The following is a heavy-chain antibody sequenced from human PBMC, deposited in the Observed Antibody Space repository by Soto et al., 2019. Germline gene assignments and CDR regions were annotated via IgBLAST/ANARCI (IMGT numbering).Heavy chain of an antibody. J-gene: IGHJ6*02. Sequence: QVQLQESGPGLVKPSQTLSLTCTVSGGSISSGDYYWSWIRQPPGKGLEWIGYIYYSGSTYYNPCRKSRVNIAVDTSKDQFSLKLSSVTAADTAVYYCAGDLGRVATIHYYSYGMDVWGQGTTVTVSS. CDR3: AGDLGRVATIHYYSYGMDV. D-gene: IGHD5-12*01. V-gene: IGHV4-30-4*01. CDR1: GGSISSGDYY. CDR2: IYYSGST.